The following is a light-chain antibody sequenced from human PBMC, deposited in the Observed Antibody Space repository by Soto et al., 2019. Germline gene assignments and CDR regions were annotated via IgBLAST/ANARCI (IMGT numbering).Light chain of an antibody. CDR2: KAS. V-gene: IGKV1-5*03. CDR3: QHSNSYSEA. CDR1: QTISSW. Sequence: DIQMTQSPSTLSGSVGDRVTITCRASQTISSWLAWYQQKPGKTPKLLIYKASTLKSGVPSRFSGSGSGKEFTLPISSLQPDDFATYYCQHSNSYSEAFGQGTKV. J-gene: IGKJ1*01.